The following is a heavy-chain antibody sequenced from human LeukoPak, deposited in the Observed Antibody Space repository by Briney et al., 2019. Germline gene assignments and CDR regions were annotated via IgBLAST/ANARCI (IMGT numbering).Heavy chain of an antibody. CDR3: ARQTKYCSSTSCYFYFDY. CDR2: IYTSGST. V-gene: IGHV4-4*09. Sequence: PSETLSLTCTVSGGSISSYYGSWIRQPPGKGLEWIGYIYTSGSTNYNPSLKSRVTISVDTSKNQFSLKLSSVTAADTAVYYCARQTKYCSSTSCYFYFDYWGQGTLVTVSS. CDR1: GGSISSYY. J-gene: IGHJ4*02. D-gene: IGHD2-2*01.